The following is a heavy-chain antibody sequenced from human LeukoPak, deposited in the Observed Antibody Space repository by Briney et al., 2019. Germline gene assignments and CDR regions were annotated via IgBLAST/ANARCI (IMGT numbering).Heavy chain of an antibody. D-gene: IGHD6-13*01. J-gene: IGHJ4*02. CDR3: ARGLQLTGDY. V-gene: IGHV4-34*01. Sequence: PSETLSLTCAVYGGSFSGYYWSWIRHPPGKGLEWIGEINHSGSTNYNPSLKSRVTISVDTSKNQFSLKLSSVTAADTAVYYCARGLQLTGDYWGQGTLVTVSS. CDR2: INHSGST. CDR1: GGSFSGYY.